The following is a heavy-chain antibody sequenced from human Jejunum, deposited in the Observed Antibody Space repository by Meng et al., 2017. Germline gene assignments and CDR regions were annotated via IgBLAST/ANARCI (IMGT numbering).Heavy chain of an antibody. Sequence: GESLKISCAASEFTFSSYEMNWVRQAPGKGLEWVSYISSGGSVIYYADSVKGRFTIPRDNAKNSLYLAMNSLRADDTAVYYCAGERGKESYYYNAMDVWGQGTTVTVSS. CDR3: AGERGKESYYYNAMDV. V-gene: IGHV3-48*03. CDR1: EFTFSSYE. D-gene: IGHD3-16*01. CDR2: ISSGGSVI. J-gene: IGHJ6*02.